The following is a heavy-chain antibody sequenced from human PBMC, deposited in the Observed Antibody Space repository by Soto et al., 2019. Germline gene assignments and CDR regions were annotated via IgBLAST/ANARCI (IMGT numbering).Heavy chain of an antibody. CDR1: GYTFTGYY. CDR3: ARDRSYDILTGSTNWFDP. CDR2: INPNSGGT. Sequence: QVQLVQSGAEVKKPGASVKVSCKASGYTFTGYYMHWVRQAPGQGLEWMGWINPNSGGTNYAEKFQGWVTMTRDTSISTAYMQLSRLRSDDTAVYYCARDRSYDILTGSTNWFDPWGQGTLVTVSS. J-gene: IGHJ5*02. D-gene: IGHD3-9*01. V-gene: IGHV1-2*04.